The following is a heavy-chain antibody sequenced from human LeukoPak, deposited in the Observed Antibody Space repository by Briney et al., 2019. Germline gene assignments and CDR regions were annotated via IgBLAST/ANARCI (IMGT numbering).Heavy chain of an antibody. CDR2: IYTSGST. D-gene: IGHD3-16*02. V-gene: IGHV4-4*07. CDR3: ARDLSLITFGGVIVYYFDY. J-gene: IGHJ4*02. Sequence: SETLSLTCTASGGSISSYYWSWIRQPAGKRLEWIGRIYTSGSTNYNPSLKSRVTMSVGTSKNQFSLKLSSVTAADTAVYYCARDLSLITFGGVIVYYFDYWGQGTLVTVSS. CDR1: GGSISSYY.